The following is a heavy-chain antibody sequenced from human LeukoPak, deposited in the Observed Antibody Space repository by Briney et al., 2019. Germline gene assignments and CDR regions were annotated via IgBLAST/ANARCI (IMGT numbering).Heavy chain of an antibody. CDR1: GGSISSGSYY. Sequence: PSQTLSLTCTVSGGSISSGSYYWSWIRQPAGKGLEWIGRIYTSGSTNYNPSLKSRVTISVDTSKNQFSLKLGSVTAADTAVYYCARVDILTGYYYMDVWGKGTTVTVSS. CDR3: ARVDILTGYYYMDV. CDR2: IYTSGST. J-gene: IGHJ6*03. V-gene: IGHV4-61*02. D-gene: IGHD3-9*01.